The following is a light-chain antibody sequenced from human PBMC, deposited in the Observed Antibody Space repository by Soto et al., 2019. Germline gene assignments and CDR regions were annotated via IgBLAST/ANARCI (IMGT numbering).Light chain of an antibody. Sequence: EVVMRQSPATLSVSPGEGAPLSCRASQGIGDTLAWYQHKPGQTPRLRMYDTSTRATGVPARFSGSRSGTEFTLTIISLQSEDFAVYYCQRYNNWPLTFGGGTKVDIK. CDR3: QRYNNWPLT. J-gene: IGKJ4*01. CDR2: DTS. V-gene: IGKV3-15*01. CDR1: QGIGDT.